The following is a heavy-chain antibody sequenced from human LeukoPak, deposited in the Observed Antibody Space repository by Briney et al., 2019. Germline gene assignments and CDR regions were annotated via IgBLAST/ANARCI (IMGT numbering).Heavy chain of an antibody. CDR1: GFTFSSYS. D-gene: IGHD3-22*01. CDR2: ISSSSSTI. V-gene: IGHV3-48*04. Sequence: GGSLRLSCAASGFTFSSYSMNWVRQAPGKGLEWVSYISSSSSTIYYADSVKGRFTISRDNAKNSLYLQMNSLRAEDTAVYYCARDYYDSSGYFYYFDYWGQGTLVTVSS. J-gene: IGHJ4*02. CDR3: ARDYYDSSGYFYYFDY.